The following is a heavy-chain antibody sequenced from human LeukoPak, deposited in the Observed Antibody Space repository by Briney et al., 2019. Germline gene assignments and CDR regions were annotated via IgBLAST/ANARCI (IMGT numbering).Heavy chain of an antibody. V-gene: IGHV3-48*03. J-gene: IGHJ3*02. Sequence: GGSLRLSCEASGFTFSSYEMNWVRQAPGKGLEWVSYISSSDSIIYYADSVKGRFTVSRDNSKNSLYLRVNSLRAEDTAVYYCARTRLRTPYYYGSGRTTDAFDIWGQGTMVTVSS. CDR1: GFTFSSYE. CDR3: ARTRLRTPYYYGSGRTTDAFDI. D-gene: IGHD3-10*01. CDR2: ISSSDSII.